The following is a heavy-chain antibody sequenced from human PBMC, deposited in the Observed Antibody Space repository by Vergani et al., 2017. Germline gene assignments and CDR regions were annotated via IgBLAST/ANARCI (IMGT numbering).Heavy chain of an antibody. Sequence: EVQLLESGGGLVQPGGSLRLPCEASGFIFSNYASSWVRQAPGKGLEWVSVIRISGQTTYYADSVKGRNTISRDNSKNTLYLQMNSLRVEDTAVYYCVKDLGLYGASGNWGQGTRVTVSS. V-gene: IGHV3-23*01. D-gene: IGHD4/OR15-4a*01. CDR1: GFIFSNYA. CDR2: IRISGQTT. J-gene: IGHJ4*02. CDR3: VKDLGLYGASGN.